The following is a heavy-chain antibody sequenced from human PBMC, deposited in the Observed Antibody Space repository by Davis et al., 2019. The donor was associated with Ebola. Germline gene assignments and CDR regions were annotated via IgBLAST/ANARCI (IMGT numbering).Heavy chain of an antibody. D-gene: IGHD3-22*01. Sequence: SVKVSCKASGGTFSSYAISWVRQAPGQGLEWMGRIIPILGIANYAQKFQGRVTITADKSTSTAYMELSSLRSEDTAVYYCARDRGSDSSGYYWGWFDPWGQGTLVTVSS. J-gene: IGHJ5*02. V-gene: IGHV1-69*04. CDR3: ARDRGSDSSGYYWGWFDP. CDR2: IIPILGIA. CDR1: GGTFSSYA.